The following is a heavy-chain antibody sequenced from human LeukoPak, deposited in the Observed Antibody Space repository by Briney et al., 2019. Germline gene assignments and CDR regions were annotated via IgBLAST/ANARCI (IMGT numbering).Heavy chain of an antibody. CDR2: IYYSGST. CDR1: GGSISSYY. Sequence: SETLSLTCTVSGGSISSYYWSWIRQPPGKGLEWIGYIYYSGSTNYNPSLKSRVTISVDTSKNQFSLKLSSVTAADTAVYYCARAIAVAGTFWFDPWGQGTLVTVSS. V-gene: IGHV4-59*01. CDR3: ARAIAVAGTFWFDP. D-gene: IGHD6-19*01. J-gene: IGHJ5*02.